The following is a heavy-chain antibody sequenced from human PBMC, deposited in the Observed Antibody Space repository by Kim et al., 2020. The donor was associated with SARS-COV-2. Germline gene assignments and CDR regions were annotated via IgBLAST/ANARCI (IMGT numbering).Heavy chain of an antibody. V-gene: IGHV1-18*01. J-gene: IGHJ6*02. CDR3: AREGYYHGSGTYSPPKYYGMDV. CDR2: ISPYNDNT. Sequence: ASVKVSCKTSGYTFSNYGFSWVRQAPGQGLEWMGWISPYNDNTNYVEKFQGRVFMSTDTATRTAYMVLRSLTSDDTAIYYCAREGYYHGSGTYSPPKYYGMDVWGQETSVIVSS. CDR1: GYTFSNYG. D-gene: IGHD3-10*01.